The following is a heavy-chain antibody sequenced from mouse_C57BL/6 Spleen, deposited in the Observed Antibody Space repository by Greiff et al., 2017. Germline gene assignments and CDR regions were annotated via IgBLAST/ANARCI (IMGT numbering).Heavy chain of an antibody. Sequence: EVQLQESGPGLVKPSQSLSLTCSVTGYSITSGYYWNWIRQFPGNKLEWMGYISYDGSNNYNPSLKNRISITRNTSKNQFFLKLNSVTTEDTATYYGARGGDSSYYYAMDYWGQGTSVTVSS. V-gene: IGHV3-6*01. CDR3: ARGGDSSYYYAMDY. CDR1: GYSITSGYY. D-gene: IGHD1-1*01. CDR2: ISYDGSN. J-gene: IGHJ4*01.